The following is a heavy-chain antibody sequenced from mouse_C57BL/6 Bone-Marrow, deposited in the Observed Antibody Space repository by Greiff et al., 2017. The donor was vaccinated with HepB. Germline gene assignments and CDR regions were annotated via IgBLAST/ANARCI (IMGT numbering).Heavy chain of an antibody. Sequence: VQLKESGPELVKPGASVKIPCKASGYTFTDYNMDWVKQSNGKSLEWIGDINPNNGGTIYNQKFKGKATLTVDKSSSTAYMELRSLTSEDTAVYYCARGGYGSSYRDYAMGYWGQGTSVTVSS. CDR2: INPNNGGT. CDR1: GYTFTDYN. V-gene: IGHV1-18*01. J-gene: IGHJ4*01. CDR3: ARGGYGSSYRDYAMGY. D-gene: IGHD1-1*01.